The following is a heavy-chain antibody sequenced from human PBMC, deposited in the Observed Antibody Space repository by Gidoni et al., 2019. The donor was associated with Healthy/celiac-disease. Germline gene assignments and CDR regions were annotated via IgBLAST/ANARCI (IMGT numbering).Heavy chain of an antibody. J-gene: IGHJ4*02. CDR3: TTGLELYCSSTSCYRPPTGYYFDY. Sequence: EVQLVESGGGLVKPGGSLRLSCAASGFTFSNAWMSWVRQAPGKGLEWVGRIKSKTDGGTTDYAAPVKGRFTISRDDSKNTLYLKMNSLKTEDTAVYYCTTGLELYCSSTSCYRPPTGYYFDYWGQGTLVTVSS. CDR2: IKSKTDGGTT. V-gene: IGHV3-15*01. D-gene: IGHD2-2*01. CDR1: GFTFSNAW.